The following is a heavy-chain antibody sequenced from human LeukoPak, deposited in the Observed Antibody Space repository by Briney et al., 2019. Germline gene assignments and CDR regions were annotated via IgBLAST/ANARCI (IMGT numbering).Heavy chain of an antibody. D-gene: IGHD6-6*01. J-gene: IGHJ4*02. V-gene: IGHV4-34*01. CDR3: ARESSSFRF. CDR2: INHSGST. Sequence: SETLSLTCAVYGGSFSGYYWSWIRQPPGKGLEWIGEINHSGSTNYNPSLKSRVTISVDTSKNQFSLKLSSVTAADTAVYYCARESSSFRFWGQGTLVTVSS. CDR1: GGSFSGYY.